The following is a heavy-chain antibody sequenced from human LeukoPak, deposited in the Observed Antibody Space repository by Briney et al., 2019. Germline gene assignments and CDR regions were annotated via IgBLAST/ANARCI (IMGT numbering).Heavy chain of an antibody. CDR1: GYTFTGYY. CDR3: ARSPFQDERIAARNYFDY. J-gene: IGHJ4*02. Sequence: ASVKVSCKASGYTFTGYYMHWVRQAPGQGLEWMGIINPSGGSTSYAQKFQGRVTMTRDMSTSTVYMELSSLRSEDTAVYYCARSPFQDERIAARNYFDYWGQGTLVTVSS. D-gene: IGHD6-6*01. V-gene: IGHV1-46*01. CDR2: INPSGGST.